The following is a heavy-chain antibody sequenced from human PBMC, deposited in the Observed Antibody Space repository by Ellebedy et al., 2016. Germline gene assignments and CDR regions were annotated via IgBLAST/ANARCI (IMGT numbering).Heavy chain of an antibody. V-gene: IGHV1-69*13. J-gene: IGHJ6*02. CDR2: IIPIFGTA. CDR1: GGTFSSYA. Sequence: SVKVSXXASGGTFSSYAISWVRQAPGQGLEWMGGIIPIFGTANYAQKFQGRVTITADESTSTAYMELSSLRSEDTAVYYCARRNFWSGYDYYYYGMDVWGQGTTVTVSS. D-gene: IGHD3-3*01. CDR3: ARRNFWSGYDYYYYGMDV.